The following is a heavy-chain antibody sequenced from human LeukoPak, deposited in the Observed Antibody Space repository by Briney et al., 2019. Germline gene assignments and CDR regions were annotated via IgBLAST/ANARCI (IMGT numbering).Heavy chain of an antibody. CDR3: ARPATGYCSSAGCHWDS. CDR2: IGISSGNT. D-gene: IGHD2-2*01. J-gene: IGHJ4*02. V-gene: IGHV3-48*04. CDR1: GFNFIDYS. Sequence: GGSLRLSCAASGFNFIDYSMNWVRQAPGKGLEWISYIGISSGNTKYADSVKGRFTISRDNAKNSLYLQMNSLGAQDTAVYYCARPATGYCSSAGCHWDSWGQGTLVTVSS.